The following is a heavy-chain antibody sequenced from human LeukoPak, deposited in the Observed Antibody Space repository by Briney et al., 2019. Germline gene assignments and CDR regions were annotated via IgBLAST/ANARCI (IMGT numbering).Heavy chain of an antibody. J-gene: IGHJ3*01. CDR3: ARYGQPGVVDTFDV. Sequence: ASVKVSCKASGYSFTSYGISWVRQAPGQGLEWMGWISTYDGNTNYAQRVQDRLTMTTDSSTSTAYMELRSLRSDDTAVYYCARYGQPGVVDTFDVWGQGTLVTVSS. D-gene: IGHD2-15*01. V-gene: IGHV1-18*04. CDR2: ISTYDGNT. CDR1: GYSFTSYG.